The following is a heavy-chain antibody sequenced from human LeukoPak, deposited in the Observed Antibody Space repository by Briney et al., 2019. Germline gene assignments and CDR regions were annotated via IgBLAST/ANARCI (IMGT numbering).Heavy chain of an antibody. CDR2: MNPNSGNT. V-gene: IGHV1-8*03. CDR3: ARASKVIWLWLKWHYYYMDV. J-gene: IGHJ6*03. Sequence: ASVKVSCKASGYTFTSYDINWVRQANGQGLEWMGWMNPNSGNTGYAQKFQGRVTITRNTSISTAYMELSSLRSEDTAVYYCARASKVIWLWLKWHYYYMDVWGKGTTVTVSS. D-gene: IGHD5-18*01. CDR1: GYTFTSYD.